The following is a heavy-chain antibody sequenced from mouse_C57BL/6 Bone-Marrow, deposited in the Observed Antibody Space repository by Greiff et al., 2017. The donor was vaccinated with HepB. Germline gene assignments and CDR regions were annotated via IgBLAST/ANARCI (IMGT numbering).Heavy chain of an antibody. Sequence: LQQPGAELVKPGASVKLSCKASGYTFTSYWMQWVKQRPGQGLEWIGEIDPSDSYTNYNQKFKGKATLTVDTSSSTAYMQLSSLTSEDSAVYYCARHYYGSSYFDYWGQGTTLTVSS. V-gene: IGHV1-50*01. CDR1: GYTFTSYW. D-gene: IGHD1-1*01. J-gene: IGHJ2*01. CDR2: IDPSDSYT. CDR3: ARHYYGSSYFDY.